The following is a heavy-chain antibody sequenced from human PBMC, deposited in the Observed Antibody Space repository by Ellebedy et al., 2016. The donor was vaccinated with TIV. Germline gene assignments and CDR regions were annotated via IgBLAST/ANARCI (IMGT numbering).Heavy chain of an antibody. CDR2: ITSSGDRT. CDR1: GFTFSRNA. CDR3: ARDRSMTPDS. V-gene: IGHV3-23*01. J-gene: IGHJ4*02. D-gene: IGHD2/OR15-2a*01. Sequence: GGSLRLXXATSGFTFSRNAMTWVRQAPGKGLEWVSSITSSGDRTNYADSVKGRFTISRDNAKNTLYLQMNSLRAEDTAVYYCARDRSMTPDSWGQGSLVTVSS.